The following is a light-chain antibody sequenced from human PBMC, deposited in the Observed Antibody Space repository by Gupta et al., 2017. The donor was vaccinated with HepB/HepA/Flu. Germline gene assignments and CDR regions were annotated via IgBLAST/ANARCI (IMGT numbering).Light chain of an antibody. J-gene: IGKJ1*01. Sequence: EIVMTQSPATLSVSPGERATLSCRASQSVSSNLAWYQQKPGQAPRLLIYGASTSATGIPARFSGTGSATEFTLSIISLHSEAIAVYYCQQNYTWRLGFGQGTKVDMK. CDR3: QQNYTWRLG. V-gene: IGKV3-15*01. CDR1: QSVSSN. CDR2: GAS.